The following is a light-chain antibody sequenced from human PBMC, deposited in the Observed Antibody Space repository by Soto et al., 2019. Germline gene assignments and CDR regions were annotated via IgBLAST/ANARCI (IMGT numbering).Light chain of an antibody. Sequence: DIQMTQSPSTLSASVGERVTITCRASQSINSWLAWYQQKPGKAPKLLIYKASSLETGVPSRFSGSESGTEFTLIISSLQHDDFATYYCEQYSGYSLTFGGGTKVEIK. V-gene: IGKV1-5*03. J-gene: IGKJ4*01. CDR2: KAS. CDR3: EQYSGYSLT. CDR1: QSINSW.